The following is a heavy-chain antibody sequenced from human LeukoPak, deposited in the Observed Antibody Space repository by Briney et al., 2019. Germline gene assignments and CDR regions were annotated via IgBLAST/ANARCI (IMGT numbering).Heavy chain of an antibody. CDR3: TSDFG. Sequence: GGSLRLSCEASGLTLGDAWIHWVRQAPGKGLEWVGRMESKASGGTPDYAAPVIGRFTISRDDSKNTLYLQMNSLKIEDGGVYYCTSDFGWGQGTMVAVSS. CDR1: GLTLGDAW. CDR2: MESKASGGTP. D-gene: IGHD3-10*01. J-gene: IGHJ3*01. V-gene: IGHV3-15*04.